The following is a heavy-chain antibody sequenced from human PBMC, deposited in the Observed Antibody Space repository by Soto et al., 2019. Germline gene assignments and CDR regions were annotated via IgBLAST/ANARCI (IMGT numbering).Heavy chain of an antibody. D-gene: IGHD1-26*01. Sequence: QVQRVQSGAEVKKPGASVKVSCKTSGYTCPNSGVSGVRQAPGQGLEWVGWVSAYSGHTNYAQKVQGRVTMTTDTSTSTAYMELRSLRYDDAAVYYCGRGWWELLYNYYYYGMDFWCQGTTVTVSS. CDR2: VSAYSGHT. J-gene: IGHJ6*02. CDR1: GYTCPNSG. V-gene: IGHV1-18*01. CDR3: GRGWWELLYNYYYYGMDF.